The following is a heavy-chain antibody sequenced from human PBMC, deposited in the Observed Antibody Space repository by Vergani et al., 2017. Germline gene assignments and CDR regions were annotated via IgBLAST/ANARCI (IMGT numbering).Heavy chain of an antibody. Sequence: VQLQQWGAGLLKPSETLSLTCAVYGGSFSGYYWSWIRQPPGKGLEWVSSISSSSSYIYYADSVKGRFTISRDNAKNSLYLQMNSLRAEDTAVYYCARSLEYYYDLIYWGQGTLVTVSS. CDR2: ISSSSSYI. CDR1: GGSFSGYY. CDR3: ARSLEYYYDLIY. V-gene: IGHV3-21*01. J-gene: IGHJ4*02. D-gene: IGHD3-22*01.